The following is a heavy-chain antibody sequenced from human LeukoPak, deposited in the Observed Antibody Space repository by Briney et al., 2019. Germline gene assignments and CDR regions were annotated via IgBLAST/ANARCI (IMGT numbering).Heavy chain of an antibody. CDR1: GFTFSNAW. J-gene: IGHJ6*03. D-gene: IGHD1-14*01. Sequence: GGSLRLSCAASGFTFSNAWMSWVRQAPGKGLEWVGRIKSKTDGGTTDYAAPVKGRFTISRDDSKNTLYLQMNSLKTEDKAVYYCTTYKYYYYYYMDVWGKGTTVTVSS. CDR3: TTYKYYYYYYMDV. CDR2: IKSKTDGGTT. V-gene: IGHV3-15*01.